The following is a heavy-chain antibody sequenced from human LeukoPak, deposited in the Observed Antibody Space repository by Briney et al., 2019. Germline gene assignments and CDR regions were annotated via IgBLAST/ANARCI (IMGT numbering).Heavy chain of an antibody. Sequence: ESGPTLVNPTQPLTVTRTFSGFSLSTSGVGVGWIRQPPGKALEWLALIYWDDDKRYSPSLKSRLTITQDTSKNQVVLRMTNMDPVDTATYYCSPSPQSMVRGYYYYYGMDVWGQGTTVTVSS. J-gene: IGHJ6*02. CDR1: GFSLSTSGVG. V-gene: IGHV2-5*02. CDR3: SPSPQSMVRGYYYYYGMDV. CDR2: IYWDDDK. D-gene: IGHD3-10*01.